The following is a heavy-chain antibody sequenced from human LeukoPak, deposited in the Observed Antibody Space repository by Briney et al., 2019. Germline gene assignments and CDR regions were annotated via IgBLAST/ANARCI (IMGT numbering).Heavy chain of an antibody. D-gene: IGHD3-10*02. CDR1: GFTFSNHG. V-gene: IGHV3-23*01. Sequence: GGSLRLSCAASGFTFSNHGMNWVRQAPGKGLEWVSGISPSGDITYYADSVKGRFTISRDNSGNTLYLQMNSLRAEDTAVYYCAHGTMYQLDSWGQGTLVTVSS. J-gene: IGHJ4*02. CDR3: AHGTMYQLDS. CDR2: ISPSGDIT.